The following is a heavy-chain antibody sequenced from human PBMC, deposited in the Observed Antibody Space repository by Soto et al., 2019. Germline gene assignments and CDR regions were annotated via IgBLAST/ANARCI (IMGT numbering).Heavy chain of an antibody. CDR3: ARADPGTDAFDI. D-gene: IGHD1-1*01. V-gene: IGHV1-69*02. Sequence: QVQLVQSGAEVKKPGSSVKVSCKASGGTFSSYTISWVRQAPGQGLEWMGRIIPILGIANYAQKFQGRVTNNADKSTSTAYMELSSLRSEDTVVYYCARADPGTDAFDIWGQGTMVTVSS. J-gene: IGHJ3*02. CDR2: IIPILGIA. CDR1: GGTFSSYT.